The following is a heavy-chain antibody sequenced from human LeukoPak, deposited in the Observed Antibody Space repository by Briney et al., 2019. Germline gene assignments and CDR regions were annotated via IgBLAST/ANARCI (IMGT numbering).Heavy chain of an antibody. CDR3: ARWFGEWFHFDY. V-gene: IGHV4-39*01. Sequence: PSETLSLTCTVSGGSISSSSYYWGWIRQPPGKGLEWIGSIYYSGSTYYNPSLKSRVTISVDMSKNQFSLKLSSVTAADTAVYYCARWFGEWFHFDYWGQGTLVTVSS. J-gene: IGHJ4*02. CDR2: IYYSGST. D-gene: IGHD3-10*01. CDR1: GGSISSSSYY.